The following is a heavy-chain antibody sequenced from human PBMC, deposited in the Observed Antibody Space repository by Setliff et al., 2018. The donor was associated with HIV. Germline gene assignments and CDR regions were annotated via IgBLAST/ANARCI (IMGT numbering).Heavy chain of an antibody. D-gene: IGHD3-10*01. J-gene: IGHJ6*03. Sequence: SETLSLTCSVSGGSISSGSYYWSWIRQPAGKGLEWIGRIHTSGNTNYNPSLKSRVTISVDTSKNQFSLKLSSVTAADTAVYYCARDRLGVKGYYYMDVWGKGTTVTVSS. CDR3: ARDRLGVKGYYYMDV. CDR1: GGSISSGSYY. V-gene: IGHV4-61*02. CDR2: IHTSGNT.